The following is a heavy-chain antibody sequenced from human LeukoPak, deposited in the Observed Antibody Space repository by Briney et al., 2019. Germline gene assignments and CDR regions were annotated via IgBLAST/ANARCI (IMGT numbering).Heavy chain of an antibody. J-gene: IGHJ3*02. V-gene: IGHV4-59*01. CDR3: AREWKWSGPFEI. CDR2: FHSSGNT. Sequence: PSETLSLTCIVSGDSITNNYWSWLRQPPGKGLEWVGYFHSSGNTDYNPSLEGRVTISIDTSKNQFSLLLASVTAADTAVYYCAREWKWSGPFEIWGQGTMVAVAS. CDR1: GDSITNNY. D-gene: IGHD3/OR15-3a*01.